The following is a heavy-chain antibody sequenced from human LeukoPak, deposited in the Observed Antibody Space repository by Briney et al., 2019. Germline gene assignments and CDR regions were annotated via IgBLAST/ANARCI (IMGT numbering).Heavy chain of an antibody. J-gene: IGHJ5*02. V-gene: IGHV1-46*01. D-gene: IGHD1-26*01. CDR1: GYTFTSYY. CDR2: INPSGGST. CDR3: ARDGISRSFDP. Sequence: ASVKVSCTASGYTFTSYYMHWVRQAPGQGLEWMGIINPSGGSTSYAQKLQGRVTMTRDTSTSTVYMELSSLRSEDTAVYYCARDGISRSFDPWGQGTLVTVSS.